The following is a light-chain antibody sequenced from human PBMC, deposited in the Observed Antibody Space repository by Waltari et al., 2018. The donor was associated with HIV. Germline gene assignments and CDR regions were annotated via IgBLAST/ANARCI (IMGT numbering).Light chain of an antibody. CDR2: DAS. V-gene: IGKV3-11*01. J-gene: IGKJ1*01. CDR1: ESISRY. CDR3: QQRTNWPPWS. Sequence: EIVLTQSPATLSLSPGERATLSCRASESISRYLAWYQQKPSQAPRLLIFDASNRATGIPARFSGSRSGTDFTLTISYLEPEDFAVYYCQQRTNWPPWSFGQGTKVEIK.